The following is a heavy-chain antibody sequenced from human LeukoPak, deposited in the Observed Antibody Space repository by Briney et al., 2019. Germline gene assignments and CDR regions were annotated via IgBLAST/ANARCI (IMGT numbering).Heavy chain of an antibody. Sequence: SVKVSCKASGGTFSSYAISWVRQAPGQGLEWMGRIIPILGIANYAQKFQGRVTITADKSTSTAYMELSSLRSEDTAVYYCARDDSADYTRLPWGQGTLVNVSS. CDR3: ARDDSADYTRLP. CDR1: GGTFSSYA. CDR2: IIPILGIA. V-gene: IGHV1-69*04. D-gene: IGHD4-4*01. J-gene: IGHJ5*02.